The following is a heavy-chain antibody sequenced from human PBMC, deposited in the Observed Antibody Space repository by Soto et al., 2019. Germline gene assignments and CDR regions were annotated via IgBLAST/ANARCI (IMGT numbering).Heavy chain of an antibody. J-gene: IGHJ5*02. CDR3: ATDKRVTMIGGWFDP. Sequence: SETLSLTCAVSGYSLTSGYYWAWVRQSPGKGLEWIGSIYHSGKAYYKPSLRSRVTISVDTAKNQFSLRLTSVTAADTAIYYRATDKRVTMIGGWFDPWGQGTLVTVSS. CDR2: IYHSGKA. V-gene: IGHV4-38-2*02. CDR1: GYSLTSGYY. D-gene: IGHD3-22*01.